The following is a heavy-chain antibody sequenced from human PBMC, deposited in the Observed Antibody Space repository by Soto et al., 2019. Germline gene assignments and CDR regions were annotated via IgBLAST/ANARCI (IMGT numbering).Heavy chain of an antibody. CDR1: GGTFSSYA. D-gene: IGHD6-13*01. V-gene: IGHV1-69*01. CDR2: TIPIFGTA. J-gene: IGHJ6*02. CDR3: ARVISSSWGAYYYYGMDV. Sequence: QVQLVQSGAEVKKPGSSVKVSCKASGGTFSSYAISWVRQAPGQGLEWMGGTIPIFGTANYAQKFQGRVTITADESTSTAYMELSSLRSEDTAVYYCARVISSSWGAYYYYGMDVWGQGTTVTVSS.